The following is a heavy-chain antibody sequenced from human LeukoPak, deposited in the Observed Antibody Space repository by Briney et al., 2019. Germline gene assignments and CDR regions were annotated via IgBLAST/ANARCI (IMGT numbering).Heavy chain of an antibody. CDR3: ARPDDYGGKRAAFDI. Sequence: GGSLRLSCAASGFTFSNYGMHWVRQAPGKGLEWVAVISYDGSNKNYVDSVKGRFTISRDNSKNTLYLQMSSLRGEDTAVYYCARPDDYGGKRAAFDIWGQGTLVTVCS. CDR2: ISYDGSNK. J-gene: IGHJ3*02. D-gene: IGHD4-23*01. V-gene: IGHV3-30*03. CDR1: GFTFSNYG.